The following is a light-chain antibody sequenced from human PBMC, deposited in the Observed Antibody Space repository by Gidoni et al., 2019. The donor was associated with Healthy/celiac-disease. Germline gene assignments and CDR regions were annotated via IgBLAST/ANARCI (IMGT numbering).Light chain of an antibody. CDR1: SSNIGNNY. J-gene: IGLJ2*01. V-gene: IGLV1-51*01. Sequence: QSVLTQPPSVSAAPGQKVTISCSGSSSNIGNNYVSWYQQLPGTAPKLLIYDNNKRPSGMPDRVSGSKSGTSATLGITGLQTGDEADYYCGTWDSSLSAEVVFGGGTKLTVL. CDR2: DNN. CDR3: GTWDSSLSAEVV.